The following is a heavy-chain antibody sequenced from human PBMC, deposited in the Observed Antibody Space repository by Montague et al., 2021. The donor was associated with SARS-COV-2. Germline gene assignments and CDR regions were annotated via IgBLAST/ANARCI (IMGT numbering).Heavy chain of an antibody. V-gene: IGHV4-34*01. CDR1: GGSFSTYS. D-gene: IGHD3-10*01. CDR3: ARLGDGVVPSPILGVGPYYSYYCMDV. Sequence: ETLSLTCAVHGGSFSTYSWNWIRQPPGKGLEWIGEIHHGGSTNYNPSLKSRVTISADTSKNRFSLKLTSVAAADTAVYYCARLGDGVVPSPILGVGPYYSYYCMDVWGKGTTVTVSS. CDR2: IHHGGST. J-gene: IGHJ6*03.